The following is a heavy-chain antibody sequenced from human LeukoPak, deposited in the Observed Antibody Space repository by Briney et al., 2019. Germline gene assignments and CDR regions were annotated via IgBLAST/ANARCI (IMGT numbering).Heavy chain of an antibody. CDR2: ISNSDGST. D-gene: IGHD6-19*01. CDR3: ARGGHSAEASTTGLDALDI. J-gene: IGHJ3*02. Sequence: GGSLRLSCAASGFTFSNYAMNWVRQAPGKGLEWVSTISNSDGSTYYADSVKGRFTISRDNSKNTLYLQMNSLRAEDTAVYYCARGGHSAEASTTGLDALDIWGQGTMVTVSS. CDR1: GFTFSNYA. V-gene: IGHV3-23*01.